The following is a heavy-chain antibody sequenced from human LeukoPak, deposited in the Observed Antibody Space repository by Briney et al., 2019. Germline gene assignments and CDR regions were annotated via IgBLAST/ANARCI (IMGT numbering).Heavy chain of an antibody. CDR1: GFNFSDYY. CDR3: ARQGGYFDY. Sequence: GGSLRLSCAAPGFNFSDYYMSWIRQAPRKGQEWVSYISSSGSTIYSADSVKGRFTISRGNAKNSLYLQMNSLRAEDTAVYYCARQGGYFDYWGQGTLVTVSS. CDR2: ISSSGSTI. V-gene: IGHV3-11*01. D-gene: IGHD3-16*01. J-gene: IGHJ4*02.